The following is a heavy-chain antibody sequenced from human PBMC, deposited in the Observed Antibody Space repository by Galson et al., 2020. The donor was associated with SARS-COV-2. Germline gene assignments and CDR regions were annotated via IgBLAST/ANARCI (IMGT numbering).Heavy chain of an antibody. CDR3: AKGALARGATIGWFDP. V-gene: IGHV3-30*18. CDR1: GFTFNNYG. D-gene: IGHD1-26*01. CDR2: ILYDGSNK. J-gene: IGHJ5*02. Sequence: TGGSLRLSCAASGFTFNNYGMHWVRQAPDKGLEWVAVILYDGSNKYYADSVKGRFTISRDNSKNTLYLQMNSLRPEDTAVYYCAKGALARGATIGWFDPWGQGTLVTVSS.